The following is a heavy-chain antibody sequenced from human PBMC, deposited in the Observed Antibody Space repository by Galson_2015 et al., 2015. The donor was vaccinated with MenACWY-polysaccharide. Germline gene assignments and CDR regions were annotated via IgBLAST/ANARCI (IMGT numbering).Heavy chain of an antibody. D-gene: IGHD6-6*01. Sequence: SLRLSCAAAGLSFSRDSMNWVRQAPAKGLEWVSSISSTSSYIYYADSVNRRFTIVRDTDKNSLYLQMNSMRAEDTAVYYCARELGDSIAARPGYYYYYGMDVWGQGTTVTVSS. V-gene: IGHV3-21*01. J-gene: IGHJ6*02. CDR2: ISSTSSYI. CDR1: GLSFSRDS. CDR3: ARELGDSIAARPGYYYYYGMDV.